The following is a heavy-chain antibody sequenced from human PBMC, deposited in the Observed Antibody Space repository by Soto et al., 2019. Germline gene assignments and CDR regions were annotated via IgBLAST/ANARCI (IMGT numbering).Heavy chain of an antibody. D-gene: IGHD4-17*01. V-gene: IGHV4-31*03. CDR1: GGSISSGGYY. Sequence: QVQLQESGPGLVKPSQTLSLTCTVSGGSISSGGYYWSWIRQHPGKGLEWIGYIYYSGSTYYNPSRKSRVNISVDKSKNQFSLKLSSVTAADTAVYYCARDRPTVTTDSQDYYYGMDVWGQGTTVTVSS. CDR2: IYYSGST. CDR3: ARDRPTVTTDSQDYYYGMDV. J-gene: IGHJ6*02.